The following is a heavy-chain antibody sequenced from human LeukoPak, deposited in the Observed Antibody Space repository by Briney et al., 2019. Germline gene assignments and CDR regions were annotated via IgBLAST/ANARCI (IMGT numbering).Heavy chain of an antibody. CDR3: AKDGQYQPSR. D-gene: IGHD2-2*01. CDR2: IRYDGSNK. CDR1: GFTFSSYG. Sequence: GGSLRLSCAASGFTFSSYGMHWVRQAPGKGLEWVAFIRYDGSNKYYADSVKGRFTISRDNSKNTLYLQMNSLRAEDTAVYYCAKDGQYQPSRWGQGTLVTVSS. V-gene: IGHV3-30*02. J-gene: IGHJ4*02.